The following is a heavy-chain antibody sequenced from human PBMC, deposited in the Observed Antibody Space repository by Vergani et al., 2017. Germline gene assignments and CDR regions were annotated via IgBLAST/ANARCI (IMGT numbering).Heavy chain of an antibody. CDR2: IYTSGST. Sequence: QVQLQESGPGLVKPSETLSLTCTVSGGSISSYYWSWIRQPAGKGLEWIGRIYTSGSTNYNPSLKSRVTMSVDTSKNQFSLKLSSVTAADTAVYYCAREIPIHSSGYYYFFDYWGQGTLVTVSS. CDR3: AREIPIHSSGYYYFFDY. CDR1: GGSISSYY. V-gene: IGHV4-4*07. D-gene: IGHD3-22*01. J-gene: IGHJ4*02.